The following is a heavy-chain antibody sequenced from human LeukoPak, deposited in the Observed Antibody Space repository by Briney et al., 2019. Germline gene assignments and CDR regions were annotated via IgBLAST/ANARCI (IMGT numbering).Heavy chain of an antibody. CDR3: ARRGYSYGSDSFDY. V-gene: IGHV4-4*02. Sequence: SESLSLTCAVSGGSISSSNWWSWVRQPPGKGLEWIGEIYHSGSTNYNPSLKSRVTISVDKSKNQFSLKLSSVTAADTAVYYCARRGYSYGSDSFDYRGQGTLVTVPS. CDR2: IYHSGST. CDR1: GGSISSSNW. J-gene: IGHJ4*02. D-gene: IGHD5-18*01.